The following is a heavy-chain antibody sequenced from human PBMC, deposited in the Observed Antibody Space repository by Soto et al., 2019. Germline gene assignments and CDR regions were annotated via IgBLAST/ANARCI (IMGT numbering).Heavy chain of an antibody. J-gene: IGHJ4*02. CDR2: MYRGGKT. CDR3: ASSFYTVTTFFYFDY. Sequence: GGSLRLSCEASGFTVSSHDMTWVRQAPGKGLEWVSVMYRGGKTHYADSVKGRFTISRDNPKNTLYLQMNILRVEDTAVYYCASSFYTVTTFFYFDYWGQGTPVTVSS. CDR1: GFTVSSHD. D-gene: IGHD4-17*01. V-gene: IGHV3-53*01.